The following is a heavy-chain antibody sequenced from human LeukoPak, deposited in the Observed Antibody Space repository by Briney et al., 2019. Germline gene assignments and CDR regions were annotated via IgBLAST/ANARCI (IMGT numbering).Heavy chain of an antibody. D-gene: IGHD2/OR15-2a*01. Sequence: EASVKVSCKASGYTFISYDINWVRQATGQGLEWMGWMSPNSGNTGYAQKFQGRVTLTRDTSISTAYLELSSLRSEDTAVYYCARNLYGTGRFLDWGQGTLVTVSS. CDR2: MSPNSGNT. J-gene: IGHJ4*02. V-gene: IGHV1-8*01. CDR1: GYTFISYD. CDR3: ARNLYGTGRFLD.